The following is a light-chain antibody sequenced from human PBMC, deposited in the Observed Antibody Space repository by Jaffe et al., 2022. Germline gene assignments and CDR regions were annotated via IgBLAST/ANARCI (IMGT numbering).Light chain of an antibody. Sequence: QSVLTQPPSVSAAPGQKVTISCSGSSSNIGNNYVSWYQQLPGTAPKLLIYENNKRPSGIPDRFSGSKSGTSATLGITGLQTGDEADYYCGTWDSSLSGVVFGGGTKLTVL. CDR3: GTWDSSLSGVV. V-gene: IGLV1-51*02. CDR1: SSNIGNNY. CDR2: ENN. J-gene: IGLJ2*01.